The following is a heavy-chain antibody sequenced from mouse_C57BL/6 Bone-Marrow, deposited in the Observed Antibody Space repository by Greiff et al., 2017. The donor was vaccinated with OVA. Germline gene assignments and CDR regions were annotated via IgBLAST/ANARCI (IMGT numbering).Heavy chain of an antibody. V-gene: IGHV1-5*01. CDR3: TRSNCAWFAY. CDR1: GYTFTSYW. D-gene: IGHD4-1*01. CDR2: IYPGNSDT. Sequence: EVQLQQSGTVLARPGASVKMSCKTSGYTFTSYWMHWVKQRPGQGLAWIGAIYPGNSDTSYNQKFKGKAKLTAVTSASTAYMELSSLTNEDSAVYYCTRSNCAWFAYWGQGTLVTVSA. J-gene: IGHJ3*01.